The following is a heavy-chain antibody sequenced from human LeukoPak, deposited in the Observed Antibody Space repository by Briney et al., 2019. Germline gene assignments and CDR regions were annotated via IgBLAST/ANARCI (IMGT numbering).Heavy chain of an antibody. CDR1: GFTFSSYG. CDR3: EGEYSSSWYPNDAFDI. Sequence: PGGSLRLSCAASGFTFSSYGIHWVRQAPGKGLEWVAFIRYDGSNKYYADSVKGRFTISRDNSKNTLYLQMNSLRAEDTAVYYCEGEYSSSWYPNDAFDIWGQGTMVTVSS. V-gene: IGHV3-30*02. D-gene: IGHD6-13*01. J-gene: IGHJ3*02. CDR2: IRYDGSNK.